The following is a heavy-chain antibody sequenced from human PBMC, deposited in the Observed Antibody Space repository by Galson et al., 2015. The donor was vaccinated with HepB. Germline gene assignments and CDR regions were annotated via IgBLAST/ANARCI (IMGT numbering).Heavy chain of an antibody. Sequence: SLRLSCAASGFSFRSYWMSWVRQAPGKGLEWVANIKEDGSEIYYVDSVKGRFTVSRDNAENSLYLRMNSLRAEDTAVYYCARDRRIGVANNDVDIWGQGTTVTVSS. D-gene: IGHD6-19*01. CDR3: ARDRRIGVANNDVDI. CDR1: GFSFRSYW. CDR2: IKEDGSEI. J-gene: IGHJ6*02. V-gene: IGHV3-7*03.